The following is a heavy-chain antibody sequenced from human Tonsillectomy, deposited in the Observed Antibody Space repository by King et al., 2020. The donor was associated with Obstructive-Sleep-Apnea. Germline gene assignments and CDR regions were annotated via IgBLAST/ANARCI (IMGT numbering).Heavy chain of an antibody. CDR3: ARDGSGSSGAFDI. CDR2: IYYSGST. J-gene: IGHJ3*02. Sequence: QLQESGPGLVKPSQTLSLTCTVSGDSISSGSYYWSWIRQHPGKGLEWIGDIYYSGSTYNNPSLKSRVTISVDTSKNHFSLKLSYVTAADTAVYYCARDGSGSSGAFDIWGQGTMVTVSS. D-gene: IGHD3-10*01. CDR1: GDSISSGSYY. V-gene: IGHV4-31*03.